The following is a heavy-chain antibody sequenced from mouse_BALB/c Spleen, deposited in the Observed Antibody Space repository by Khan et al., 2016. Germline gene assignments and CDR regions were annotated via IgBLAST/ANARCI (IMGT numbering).Heavy chain of an antibody. CDR3: ARPDF. Sequence: QIQLVQSGPELKKPGETVKISCRTSGYTFTNYGMNWVKQAPGKDLKWMGWLNTYTGEKAYADDFKGRFVFSLQTPASTAYWQINSLSNGYPATYFCARPDFWGRGTTLTVSS. J-gene: IGHJ2*01. V-gene: IGHV9-3-1*01. CDR2: LNTYTGEK. CDR1: GYTFTNYG.